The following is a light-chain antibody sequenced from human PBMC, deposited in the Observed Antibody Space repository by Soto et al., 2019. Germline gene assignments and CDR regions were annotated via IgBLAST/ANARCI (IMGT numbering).Light chain of an antibody. CDR3: QQYGTSPRT. J-gene: IGKJ1*01. V-gene: IGKV3-20*01. CDR1: QSVSSTY. Sequence: EIVLTQSPGTLSLSPGERATLSCRASQSVSSTYLAWYQHKPGQAPRLLIYGASSRATGIPDRFSSSGSGADFTHTISRLEPEDFAVYYCQQYGTSPRTFGQGTKVEIK. CDR2: GAS.